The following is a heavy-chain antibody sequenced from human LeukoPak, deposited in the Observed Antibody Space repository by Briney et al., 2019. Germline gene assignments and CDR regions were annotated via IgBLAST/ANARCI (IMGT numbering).Heavy chain of an antibody. CDR2: ISYDGSNK. V-gene: IGHV3-30-3*01. CDR1: GFTFSSYA. Sequence: GGSLRLSCAASGFTFSSYAMHWVRQAPGKGLEWVAVISYDGSNKYYADSVKGRFTISRDNAKNSLYLQMNSLRAEDTAVYYCAKGPGAVAGSGDYWGQGTLVTVSS. CDR3: AKGPGAVAGSGDY. D-gene: IGHD6-19*01. J-gene: IGHJ4*02.